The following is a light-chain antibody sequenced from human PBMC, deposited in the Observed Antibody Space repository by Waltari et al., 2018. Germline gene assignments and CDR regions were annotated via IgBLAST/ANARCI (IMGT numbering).Light chain of an antibody. V-gene: IGLV3-21*01. CDR1: NIESKS. CDR2: YDN. CDR3: QVWDANTDPGV. Sequence: SYVLTQPPPVSVAPGETARITCGGNNIESKSVHWYRQRPGQAPVVVISYDNDRAAGIPGRFSGANSGNTATLTISRVEAGDEADYCCQVWDANTDPGVFGTGTEVTVL. J-gene: IGLJ1*01.